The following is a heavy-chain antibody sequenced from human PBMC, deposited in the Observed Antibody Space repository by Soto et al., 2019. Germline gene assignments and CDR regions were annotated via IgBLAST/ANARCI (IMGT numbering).Heavy chain of an antibody. J-gene: IGHJ4*02. V-gene: IGHV3-21*01. Sequence: EVQLVESGGGLVKPGGSLRLSCAASGFTFSSYSMTWVRQAPGKGLEWVSSISSSSSYIYYADSVKGRFTISRDNAKNSLYLQMNSLRAEDTAVYYCASHYDILTGYSYYFDYWGQGTLVTVSS. CDR1: GFTFSSYS. D-gene: IGHD3-9*01. CDR2: ISSSSSYI. CDR3: ASHYDILTGYSYYFDY.